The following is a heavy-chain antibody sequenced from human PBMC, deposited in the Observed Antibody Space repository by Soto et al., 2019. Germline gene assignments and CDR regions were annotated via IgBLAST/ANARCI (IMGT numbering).Heavy chain of an antibody. J-gene: IGHJ4*02. CDR3: ARAEGSYFDY. V-gene: IGHV3-30-3*01. Sequence: GGSLRISCAASGFTFSSYAMHWARQAPGKGLEWVAVISYDGSNKYYADSVKGRFTISRDNSKNTLYLQMNSLRAEDTAVYYCARAEGSYFDYWGQGTLVTVSS. CDR1: GFTFSSYA. CDR2: ISYDGSNK.